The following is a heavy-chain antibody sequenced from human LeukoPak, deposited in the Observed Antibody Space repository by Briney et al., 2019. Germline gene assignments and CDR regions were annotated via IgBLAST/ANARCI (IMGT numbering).Heavy chain of an antibody. D-gene: IGHD6-19*01. Sequence: PGGSLRLSCAASGFTFSNYAISWVRQAPGKGLEWVSTISGGGITTYYADSAKGRFTISRDNSENTMFLQMNSLRADDTAVYYCPRQSYASGWNPFDYWGQGILVTVSS. J-gene: IGHJ4*02. V-gene: IGHV3-23*01. CDR3: PRQSYASGWNPFDY. CDR1: GFTFSNYA. CDR2: ISGGGITT.